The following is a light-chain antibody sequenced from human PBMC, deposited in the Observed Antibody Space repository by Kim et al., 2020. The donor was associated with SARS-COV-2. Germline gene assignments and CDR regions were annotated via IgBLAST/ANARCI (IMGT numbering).Light chain of an antibody. CDR1: QRVGSTY. CDR3: QRYCTALGT. CDR2: RAA. V-gene: IGKV3-20*01. J-gene: IGKJ1*01. Sequence: PAESATPSCRSGQRVGSTYIACYQQQPGQPPRILLYRAACSAAGSPARFSGGGAGADVTLTISRLVPEDFAVYYCQRYCTALGTFGQGTKVDIK.